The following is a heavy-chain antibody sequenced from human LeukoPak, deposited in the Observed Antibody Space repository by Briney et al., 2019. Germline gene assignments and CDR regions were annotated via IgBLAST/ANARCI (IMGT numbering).Heavy chain of an antibody. J-gene: IGHJ4*02. Sequence: PGGSLRLSCAASGFTFSSYEMNWVRQAPGKGLEWVSYISSSGSTIYYADSVKGRFTISRDNAKNSLYLQMNSLRAEDTAVYYCAREPRRTSCCEFDYWGQGTLVTVSS. CDR1: GFTFSSYE. CDR2: ISSSGSTI. V-gene: IGHV3-48*03. CDR3: AREPRRTSCCEFDY. D-gene: IGHD2-2*01.